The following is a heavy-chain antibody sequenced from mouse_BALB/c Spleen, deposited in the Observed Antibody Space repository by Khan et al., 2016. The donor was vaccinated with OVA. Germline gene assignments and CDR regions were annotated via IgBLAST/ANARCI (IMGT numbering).Heavy chain of an antibody. D-gene: IGHD1-1*01. V-gene: IGHV1S41*01. CDR3: ARENYYGRGCYAMDY. CDR1: GYTFTSYW. CDR2: IGPGSSNA. J-gene: IGHJ4*01. Sequence: DLVKPGASVKLSCKASGYTFTSYWINWIKQRPGQGLEWIGRIGPGSSNAYYNDMFKGTATLTVDTSSNTAYIQLSSLSSEDSAVYFCARENYYGRGCYAMDYWGQGASVTVSA.